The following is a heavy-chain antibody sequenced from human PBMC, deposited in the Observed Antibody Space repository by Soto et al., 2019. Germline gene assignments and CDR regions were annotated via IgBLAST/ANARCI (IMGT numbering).Heavy chain of an antibody. CDR2: ISSSSSYI. Sequence: EVQLVESGGGLVKPGGSLRLSCAASGFTFSSYSMNWVRQAPGKGLEWVSSISSSSSYIYYADSVKDRFTISRDNAKNSLYLQMNRLSAEDTAVYYCARGPPYDYDSSGYYTGWGQGTLVTVSS. CDR3: ARGPPYDYDSSGYYTG. CDR1: GFTFSSYS. D-gene: IGHD3-22*01. J-gene: IGHJ4*02. V-gene: IGHV3-21*01.